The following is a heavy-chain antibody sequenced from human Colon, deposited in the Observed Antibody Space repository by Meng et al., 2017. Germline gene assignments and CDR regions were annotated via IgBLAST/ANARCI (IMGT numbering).Heavy chain of an antibody. J-gene: IGHJ1*01. Sequence: QVQVVQSGAEVKNPGASVKVSCKTSGYTFTSHGISWVRQAPGQGLEWMGWISAYNGNTHYAQKFQGRVTMTRDTSTSTVYMELRSLRSDDTAVYYCARETEVAGTIFFQHWGQGTLVTVSS. CDR3: ARETEVAGTIFFQH. D-gene: IGHD6-19*01. V-gene: IGHV1-18*01. CDR1: GYTFTSHG. CDR2: ISAYNGNT.